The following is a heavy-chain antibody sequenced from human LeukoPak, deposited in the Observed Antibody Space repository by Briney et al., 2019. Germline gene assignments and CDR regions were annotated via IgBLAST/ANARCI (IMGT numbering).Heavy chain of an antibody. CDR2: VDPEDGET. V-gene: IGHV1-69-2*01. J-gene: IGHJ5*02. CDR1: GYTFTDYY. CDR3: ATASSIVVVPAARRGWFDP. D-gene: IGHD2-2*01. Sequence: VKVSCKVSGYTFTDYYMHWVQQAPGKGLEWMGLVDPEDGETIYAEKFQGRVTTTADTSTDTAYMELSSLRSEDTAVYYCATASSIVVVPAARRGWFDPWGQGTLVTVSS.